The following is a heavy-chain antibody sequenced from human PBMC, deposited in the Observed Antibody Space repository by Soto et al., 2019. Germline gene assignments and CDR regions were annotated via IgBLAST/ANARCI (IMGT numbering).Heavy chain of an antibody. D-gene: IGHD6-13*01. CDR1: GFTFSSYS. CDR3: ARRAYSIAAAGTSWFDP. CDR2: ISSSGSYI. V-gene: IGHV3-21*01. J-gene: IGHJ5*02. Sequence: GGSLRLSCAASGFTFSSYSMNWVRQAPGKGLEWVSSISSSGSYIYYADSVKGRFTISRDNAKNSLYLQMNSLRAEDTAVYYCARRAYSIAAAGTSWFDPWGQGTLVTVSS.